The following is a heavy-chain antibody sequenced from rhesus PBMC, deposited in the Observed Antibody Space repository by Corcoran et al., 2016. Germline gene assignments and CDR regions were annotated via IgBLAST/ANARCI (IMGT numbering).Heavy chain of an antibody. CDR1: GFTFSSFV. CDR3: AKDSRWTVTTRLDY. D-gene: IGHD4-23*01. Sequence: EVQLVESGGGLVQPGGSLRLSCAASGFTFSSFVMSWVLQAPGKGLEWFSYISNGGGSTYYADSVKGRFTISRDNSKNTLSLQMNSLRAEDTAVYYCAKDSRWTVTTRLDYWGQGVLVTVSS. J-gene: IGHJ4*01. V-gene: IGHV3S5*01. CDR2: ISNGGGST.